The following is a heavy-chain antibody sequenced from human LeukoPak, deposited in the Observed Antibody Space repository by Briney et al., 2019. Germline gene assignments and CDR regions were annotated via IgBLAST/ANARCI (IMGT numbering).Heavy chain of an antibody. Sequence: SETLSLTCTVSGGSISSYYWSWIRQPAGKGLEWIGYIYYSGTTNSNPSLRSRVTISVDTSKNQFSLKLSSVTAADTAVYYCARDQYCGGDCSAFDIWGQGTMVTVSS. CDR3: ARDQYCGGDCSAFDI. J-gene: IGHJ3*02. D-gene: IGHD2-21*02. CDR1: GGSISSYY. CDR2: IYYSGTT. V-gene: IGHV4-59*01.